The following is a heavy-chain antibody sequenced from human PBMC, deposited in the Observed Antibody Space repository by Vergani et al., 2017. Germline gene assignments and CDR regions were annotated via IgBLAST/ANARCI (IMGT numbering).Heavy chain of an antibody. CDR2: IIPIFGTA. V-gene: IGHV1-69*12. J-gene: IGHJ4*02. Sequence: QVQLVQSGAEVKKPGSSVKVSCKASGGTFSSYAISWVRQAPGQGLEWMGGIIPIFGTANYAQKFQGRVTITADESTSTDYMELSSLRSEATAVYYCAGALWRLAGTTEGLIDYWGQGTLVTVSS. CDR3: AGALWRLAGTTEGLIDY. CDR1: GGTFSSYA. D-gene: IGHD1-1*01.